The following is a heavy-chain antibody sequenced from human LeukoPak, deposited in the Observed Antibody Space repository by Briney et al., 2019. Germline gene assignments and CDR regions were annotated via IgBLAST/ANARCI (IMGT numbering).Heavy chain of an antibody. D-gene: IGHD5-12*01. CDR1: GFTFSNYW. V-gene: IGHV3-7*01. CDR2: IKQDGSEK. CDR3: ARDGATFSGYDWYYYMDV. J-gene: IGHJ6*03. Sequence: GGSLRLSCAASGFTFSNYWMSWVRQAPGKGLEWVANIKQDGSEKYYVDSVKGRFTISRDNAKNSLYLQMNSLRAEDTAVYYCARDGATFSGYDWYYYMDVWGKGTTVTVSS.